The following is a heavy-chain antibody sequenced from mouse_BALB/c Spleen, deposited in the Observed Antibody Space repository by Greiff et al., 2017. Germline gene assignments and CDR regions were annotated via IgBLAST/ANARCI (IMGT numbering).Heavy chain of an antibody. CDR3: ARDMGRSWFAY. V-gene: IGHV7-3*02. J-gene: IGHJ3*01. Sequence: EVQRVESGGGLVQPGGSLRLSCATSGFTFTDYYMSWVRQPPGKALEWLGFIRNKANGYTTEYSASVKGRFTISRDNSQSILYLQMNTLRAEDSATYYCARDMGRSWFAYWGQGTLVTVSA. CDR1: GFTFTDYY. CDR2: IRNKANGYTT.